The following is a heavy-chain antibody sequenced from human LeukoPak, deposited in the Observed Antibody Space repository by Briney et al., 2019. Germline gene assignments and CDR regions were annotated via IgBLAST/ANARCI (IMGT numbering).Heavy chain of an antibody. V-gene: IGHV3-23*01. CDR2: ISGNSGST. D-gene: IGHD6-19*01. Sequence: GGSLRLSCAASGFTVSSNYMSWVRQAPGKGLEWVTAISGNSGSTYYADSVKGRFTISRDDSRNTLYVQMNSLRAEDTAVYYCARDLSYSSGWYGLDYWGQGTLVTVSS. CDR1: GFTVSSNY. CDR3: ARDLSYSSGWYGLDY. J-gene: IGHJ4*02.